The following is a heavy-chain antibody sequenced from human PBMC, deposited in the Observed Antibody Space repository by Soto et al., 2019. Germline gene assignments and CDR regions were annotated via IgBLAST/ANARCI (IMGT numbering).Heavy chain of an antibody. CDR2: ISSSSSYI. V-gene: IGHV3-21*01. CDR3: ARDSLPEIVATYYGMDV. D-gene: IGHD5-12*01. Sequence: GGSLRLSCAASGFTFSSYSMNWVRQAPGKGLEWVSSISSSSSYIYYADSVKGRFTISRDNAKNSLYLQMNSLRAEDTAVYYCARDSLPEIVATYYGMDVWGQGTTVTVSS. J-gene: IGHJ6*02. CDR1: GFTFSSYS.